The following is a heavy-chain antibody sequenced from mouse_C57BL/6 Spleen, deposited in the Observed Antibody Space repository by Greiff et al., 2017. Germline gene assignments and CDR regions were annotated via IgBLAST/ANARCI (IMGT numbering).Heavy chain of an antibody. Sequence: VQLQQSGPELVKPGASVKISCKASGYSFTGYYMNWVKQSPEKSLEWIGEINPSTGGTTYNQKFKAKATLTVDKSSSTAYMQLKSLTSEDSAVYYCARDWAYYAMDYGGQGTSVTVSS. V-gene: IGHV1-42*01. J-gene: IGHJ4*01. CDR3: ARDWAYYAMDY. CDR2: INPSTGGT. CDR1: GYSFTGYY.